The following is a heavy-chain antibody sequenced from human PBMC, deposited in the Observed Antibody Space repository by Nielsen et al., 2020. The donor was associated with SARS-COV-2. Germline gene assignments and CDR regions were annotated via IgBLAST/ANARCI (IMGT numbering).Heavy chain of an antibody. J-gene: IGHJ6*02. Sequence: GESLKISCAASGFTFRNYGMNWVRQAPGKGLAWVAHINSDGSRTTYADSVKGRFTISRDKAENTLYLQMSSLRAEDTAVYYCARADYYGSGSYFGVGKYYYGMDVWGQGTTVTVSS. CDR1: GFTFRNYG. CDR3: ARADYYGSGSYFGVGKYYYGMDV. CDR2: INSDGSRT. V-gene: IGHV3-74*03. D-gene: IGHD3-10*01.